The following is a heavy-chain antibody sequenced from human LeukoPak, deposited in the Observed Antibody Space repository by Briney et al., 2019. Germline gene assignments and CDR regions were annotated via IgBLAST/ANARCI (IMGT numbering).Heavy chain of an antibody. CDR3: ARRLTQYDCFDP. J-gene: IGHJ5*02. CDR1: GDSVSINSVT. Sequence: SQALSLTCAISGDSVSINSVTWNWIRQSPSRGLEWLGRTYYRSTWYNDYAVSVRGRITVNPDTSKNQFSLHLNSVTPEDTAVYYCARRLTQYDCFDPWGQGILVTVSS. V-gene: IGHV6-1*01. CDR2: TYYRSTWYN. D-gene: IGHD2-2*01.